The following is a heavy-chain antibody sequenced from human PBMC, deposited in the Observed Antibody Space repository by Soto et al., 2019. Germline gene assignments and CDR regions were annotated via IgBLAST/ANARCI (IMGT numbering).Heavy chain of an antibody. V-gene: IGHV4-34*01. J-gene: IGHJ4*02. Sequence: QVQLQQWCAGLLKPSETLSLTCAVYGGSFSGYYWSWIRQPPGKGLEWIGEINHSGSTNYNPSLKSRVTISVDTSKNQFSLKLSSVTAADTAVYYCARDPLGLGRSFDYWGQGTLVTVSS. CDR1: GGSFSGYY. CDR2: INHSGST. CDR3: ARDPLGLGRSFDY. D-gene: IGHD6-19*01.